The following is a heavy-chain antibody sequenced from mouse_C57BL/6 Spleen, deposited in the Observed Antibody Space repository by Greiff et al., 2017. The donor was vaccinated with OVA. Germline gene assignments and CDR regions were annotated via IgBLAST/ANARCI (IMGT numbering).Heavy chain of an antibody. Sequence: QVQLKESGTELVKPGASVKLSCKASGYTFTSYWMHWVKQRPGQGLEWIGNINPSNGGTNYNEKFKSKATLTVDKSSSTAYMQLSSLTSEDSAVYYCARWGIQSHYYAMDYWGQGTSVTVSS. CDR1: GYTFTSYW. V-gene: IGHV1-53*01. CDR3: ARWGIQSHYYAMDY. J-gene: IGHJ4*01. CDR2: INPSNGGT.